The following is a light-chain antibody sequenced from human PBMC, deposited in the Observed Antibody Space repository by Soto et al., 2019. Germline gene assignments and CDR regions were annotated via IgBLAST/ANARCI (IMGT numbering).Light chain of an antibody. CDR2: EVS. CDR3: SSYTTSTTLGYV. Sequence: QSVLTQPASVSGSPGQSITISCTGTSSDIGGYNYVSWYQQHPDKAPKLMIYEVSNRPSGISYRFSGSKSGNTASLTISGLQTDDEADYYCSSYTTSTTLGYVFGTGTKVTVL. J-gene: IGLJ1*01. CDR1: SSDIGGYNY. V-gene: IGLV2-14*01.